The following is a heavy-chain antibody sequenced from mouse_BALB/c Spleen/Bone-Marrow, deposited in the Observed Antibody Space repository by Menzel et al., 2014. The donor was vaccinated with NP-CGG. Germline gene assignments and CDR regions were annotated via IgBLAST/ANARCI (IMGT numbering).Heavy chain of an antibody. D-gene: IGHD1-1*01. Sequence: QVQLQQSGPGLVAPPQSLSITCTVSGFSLTSYGVHWVRQPPGKGLEWLGVIWAGGSTNYNSALMSRLSISKDNSKSQVFLKMNSLQTDDTAMYYCARDYYGSLYAMDYWGQGTSVTVSS. V-gene: IGHV2-9*02. CDR2: IWAGGST. J-gene: IGHJ4*01. CDR3: ARDYYGSLYAMDY. CDR1: GFSLTSYG.